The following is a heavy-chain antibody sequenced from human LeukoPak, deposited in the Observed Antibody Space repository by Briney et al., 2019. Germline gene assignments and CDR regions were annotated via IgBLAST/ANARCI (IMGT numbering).Heavy chain of an antibody. J-gene: IGHJ4*02. CDR2: ISGSGGST. D-gene: IGHD2-21*02. CDR1: GFTFSSYA. V-gene: IGHV3-23*01. Sequence: GGSLRLSCAAPGFTFSSYAMSWVRQAPGKGLEWVSAISGSGGSTYYADSVKGRFTISRDNSKNTLYLQMNRMRVEDTAVYYCAKEGCGGDCYISIDYWGQGTLVTVSS. CDR3: AKEGCGGDCYISIDY.